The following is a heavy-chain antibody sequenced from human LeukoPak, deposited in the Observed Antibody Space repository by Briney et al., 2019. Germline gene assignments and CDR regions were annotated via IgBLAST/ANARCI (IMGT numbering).Heavy chain of an antibody. Sequence: SETLSLTCTVSGGSISSYYWSWIRQPPGKGLEWIGYIYYTGSTNYNPSLKSRVTISVDTSKNQFSLKLSSVTAADTAVYYCARGRVYYDSSGNTKFDYWGQGTLVTVSS. J-gene: IGHJ4*02. CDR1: GGSISSYY. D-gene: IGHD3-22*01. V-gene: IGHV4-59*12. CDR2: IYYTGST. CDR3: ARGRVYYDSSGNTKFDY.